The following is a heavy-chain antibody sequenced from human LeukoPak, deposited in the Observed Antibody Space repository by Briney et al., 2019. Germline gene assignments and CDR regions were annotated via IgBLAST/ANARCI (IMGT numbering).Heavy chain of an antibody. V-gene: IGHV4-4*02. CDR1: GDSLSSNYW. CDR2: IHHSGST. Sequence: SETLSLTCAVSGDSLSSNYWWTWVRQPPGKGLEWIGEIHHSGSTNYSPSLKSRATISVDYSRNQFSLGLSSVTAADTAVYYCARGIPGYFGTSGYYYEYWGQGTLVTVSS. CDR3: ARGIPGYFGTSGYYYEY. D-gene: IGHD3-22*01. J-gene: IGHJ4*02.